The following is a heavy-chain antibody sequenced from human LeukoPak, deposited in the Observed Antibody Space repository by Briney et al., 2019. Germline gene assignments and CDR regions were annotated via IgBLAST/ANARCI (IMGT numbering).Heavy chain of an antibody. V-gene: IGHV3-30*18. CDR1: GFTFSSYG. D-gene: IGHD2-2*01. Sequence: GGSLRLSCAASGFTFSSYGMHWVRQAPGKGLEWVAVISYDGSNKYYADSVKGRFTISRDNSKNTLYLQMNSLRAEDTAVYYCAKAIVVVPAATQPFDYWGQGTLVTVSS. CDR3: AKAIVVVPAATQPFDY. J-gene: IGHJ4*02. CDR2: ISYDGSNK.